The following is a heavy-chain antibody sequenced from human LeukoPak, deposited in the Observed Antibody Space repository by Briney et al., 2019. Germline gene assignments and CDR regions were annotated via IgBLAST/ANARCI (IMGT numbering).Heavy chain of an antibody. CDR3: ARDPGLDCYYYYMDV. Sequence: SETLSLTCAVYGGSFSGYYWSWIRQPAGKGLEWIGRIYTSGSTNYNPSLKSRVTISVDTSKNQFSLKLSSVTAADTAVYYCARDPGLDCYYYYMDVWGKGTTVTVSS. CDR2: IYTSGST. V-gene: IGHV4-4*07. CDR1: GGSFSGYY. J-gene: IGHJ6*03. D-gene: IGHD2-21*01.